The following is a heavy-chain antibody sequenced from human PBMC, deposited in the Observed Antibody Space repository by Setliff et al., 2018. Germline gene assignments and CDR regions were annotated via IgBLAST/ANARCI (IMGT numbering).Heavy chain of an antibody. CDR2: IKSKTDGGTT. CDR1: GFTFSNVW. Sequence: LRLSCAASGFTFSNVWMSWVRQAPGKGLGWVGRIKSKTDGGTTDYAAPVKGRFTISRDDSKNTLYLQMNSLKTEDTAVYYCITSSSWYPFDYWGQGTLVTVSS. CDR3: ITSSSWYPFDY. D-gene: IGHD6-13*01. V-gene: IGHV3-15*01. J-gene: IGHJ4*02.